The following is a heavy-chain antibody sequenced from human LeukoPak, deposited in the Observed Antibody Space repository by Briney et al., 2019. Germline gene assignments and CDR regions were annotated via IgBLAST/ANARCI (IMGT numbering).Heavy chain of an antibody. V-gene: IGHV3-53*01. CDR1: GFTVSTNY. CDR3: ARDPRYYHGSGFDY. D-gene: IGHD3-10*01. J-gene: IGHJ4*02. CDR2: LYSGGTT. Sequence: PGGSLRLSCAASGFTVSTNYMSWVRQAPGKGLEWVPVLYSGGTTSYADSVKGRFTVSRDNSKNTLYLQMNSLRAEDTAVYYCARDPRYYHGSGFDYWGQGTLVTVSS.